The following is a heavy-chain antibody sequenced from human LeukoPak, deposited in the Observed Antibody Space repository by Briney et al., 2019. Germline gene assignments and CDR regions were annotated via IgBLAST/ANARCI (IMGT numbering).Heavy chain of an antibody. D-gene: IGHD6-19*01. CDR3: AAQQWLENWFDP. V-gene: IGHV3-23*01. CDR1: GFPFSSYA. Sequence: GGSLRLSCAASGFPFSSYAMSWVRQAPGKGLEWVSAISGSGGSTYYADSVKGRFTISRDNSKNTLYLQMNSLRAEDTAVYYCAAQQWLENWFDPWGQGTLVTVSS. CDR2: ISGSGGST. J-gene: IGHJ5*02.